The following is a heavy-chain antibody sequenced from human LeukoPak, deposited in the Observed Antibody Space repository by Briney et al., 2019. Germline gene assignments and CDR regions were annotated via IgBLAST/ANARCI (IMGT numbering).Heavy chain of an antibody. Sequence: GGSLRLSCAASGFTFSTYAMSWVRQVPGMGLEWVSTLSGSGNSTYYADSVKGRFIISRDNSKNTLYLQMNSLRAEDTAVYYCAKEEPRDYWGQGTLVTVSS. CDR2: LSGSGNST. CDR3: AKEEPRDY. J-gene: IGHJ4*02. D-gene: IGHD1-14*01. V-gene: IGHV3-23*01. CDR1: GFTFSTYA.